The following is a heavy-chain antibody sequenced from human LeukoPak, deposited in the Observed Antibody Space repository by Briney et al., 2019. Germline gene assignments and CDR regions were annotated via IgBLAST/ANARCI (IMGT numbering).Heavy chain of an antibody. CDR2: ISGSGDNT. CDR3: AKGSYYDSSGSFYFDY. D-gene: IGHD3-22*01. CDR1: GFTFSSYA. V-gene: IGHV3-23*01. J-gene: IGHJ4*02. Sequence: GGSLRLSCVASGFTFSSYAMSWVRQAPGKGLEWVSGISGSGDNTYYADSVKGRFTISRDNSKNTLYVQVNSLGTEDAAAYYCAKGSYYDSSGSFYFDYWGQGTLVTVSS.